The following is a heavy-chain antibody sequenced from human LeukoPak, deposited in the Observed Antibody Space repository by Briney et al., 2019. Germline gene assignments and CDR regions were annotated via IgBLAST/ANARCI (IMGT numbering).Heavy chain of an antibody. J-gene: IGHJ4*02. Sequence: GGSLRLSCAASGLTFSRYWMNWVRQAPGKGLEWVAKIKQDESEKYYVDSVKGRFTISRDNAKNSLYLQMNSLRAEDTAAYYCARDGSRGGDNDNWGQGTLVTVSS. CDR3: ARDGSRGGDNDN. V-gene: IGHV3-7*03. D-gene: IGHD4-17*01. CDR1: GLTFSRYW. CDR2: IKQDESEK.